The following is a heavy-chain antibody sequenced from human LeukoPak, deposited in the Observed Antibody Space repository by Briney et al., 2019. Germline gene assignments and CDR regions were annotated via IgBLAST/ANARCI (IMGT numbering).Heavy chain of an antibody. CDR2: IRHDGSKK. Sequence: TGGSLRLSCAASGFSFSTYVMHWVRQAPGKGLEWVAFIRHDGSKKYYSDSVRGRFTISRDNAKNSLYLQMNSVRAEDTAVYYCARGGFSADYWGQGTLVTVSS. CDR3: ARGGFSADY. V-gene: IGHV3-30*02. CDR1: GFSFSTYV. J-gene: IGHJ4*02.